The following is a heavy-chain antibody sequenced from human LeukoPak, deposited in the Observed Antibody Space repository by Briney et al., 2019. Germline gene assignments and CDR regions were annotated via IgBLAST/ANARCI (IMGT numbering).Heavy chain of an antibody. CDR1: GGSFSGYY. D-gene: IGHD6-13*01. CDR2: ISGSGGST. J-gene: IGHJ5*02. Sequence: PSETLSLTCAVYGGSFSGYYWSWIRQPPGKGLEWVSAISGSGGSTYYADSVKGRFTISRDNSKNTLYLQMNSLRAEDTAVYYCAKDESQHHWGQGTLVTVSS. V-gene: IGHV3-23*01. CDR3: AKDESQHH.